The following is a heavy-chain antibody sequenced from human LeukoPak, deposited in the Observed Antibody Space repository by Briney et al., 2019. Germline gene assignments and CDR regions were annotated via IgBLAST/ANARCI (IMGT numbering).Heavy chain of an antibody. CDR3: TRGSIAYYYMDV. D-gene: IGHD3-22*01. V-gene: IGHV4-39*01. J-gene: IGHJ6*03. Sequence: PSETLSLTCTVSGGSISSGTYYWGWIRQPPGKGLEWIGSIYYSGTTYYNPSLKSRVTISVDTSKNQFSLKLSSVTAADTAVYYCTRGSIAYYYMDVWGKGTTVTISS. CDR1: GGSISSGTYY. CDR2: IYYSGTT.